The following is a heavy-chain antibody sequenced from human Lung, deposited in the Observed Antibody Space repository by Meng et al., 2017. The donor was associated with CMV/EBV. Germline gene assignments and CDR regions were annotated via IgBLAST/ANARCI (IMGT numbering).Heavy chain of an antibody. CDR2: IYYSGST. Sequence: SETXSLTCTVSGGSIRSYYWSWIRQPPGKGLEWIGYIYYSGSTNYNPSLKSRVTISVDTSKNQFSLKLSSVTAADTAVYYCARDPAASIFGVVTNEGYFDYWXQGTXVTVSS. CDR3: ARDPAASIFGVVTNEGYFDY. J-gene: IGHJ4*02. D-gene: IGHD3-3*01. CDR1: GGSIRSYY. V-gene: IGHV4-59*01.